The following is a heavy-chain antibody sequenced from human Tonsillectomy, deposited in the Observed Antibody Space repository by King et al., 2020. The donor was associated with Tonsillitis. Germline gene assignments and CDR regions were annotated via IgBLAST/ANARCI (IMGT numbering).Heavy chain of an antibody. V-gene: IGHV3-21*01. D-gene: IGHD3-22*01. CDR1: GFIFSSYT. CDR3: AIEYYYDSSANYKAAFDL. J-gene: IGHJ3*01. Sequence: QLVQSGGGLVKPGGSLRLSCAASGFIFSSYTMNWVRQAPGRGLEWVSIIDRTSNSVYYADSVRGRFTISRDNAKNSLYLQMNSLRAEDTAVYYCAIEYYYDSSANYKAAFDLGGQGTMVTVSS. CDR2: IDRTSNSV.